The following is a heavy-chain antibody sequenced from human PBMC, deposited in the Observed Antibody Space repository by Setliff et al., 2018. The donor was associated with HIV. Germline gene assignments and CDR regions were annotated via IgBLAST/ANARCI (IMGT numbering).Heavy chain of an antibody. D-gene: IGHD6-19*01. CDR3: ARPHSGRGGGAWFDP. V-gene: IGHV4-39*01. Sequence: SETLSLTCIVSHGSITSTSYYWGWIRQAPGKGLEWIASMIYGGDTWYNPSLKSRVTIYVDTANNEISLRLSSVTAEDTAVYRCARPHSGRGGGAWFDPWGQGIQVTVSS. J-gene: IGHJ5*02. CDR1: HGSITSTSYY. CDR2: MIYGGDT.